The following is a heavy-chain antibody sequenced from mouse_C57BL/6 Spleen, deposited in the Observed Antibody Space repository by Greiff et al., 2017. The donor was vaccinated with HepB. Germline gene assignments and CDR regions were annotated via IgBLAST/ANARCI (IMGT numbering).Heavy chain of an antibody. V-gene: IGHV5-9*01. Sequence: VQLKESGGGLVKPGGSLKLSCAASGFTFSSYTMSWVRQTPEKRLEWVATISGGGGNTYYPDSVKGRFTISRDNAKNTLYLQMSSLRSEDTALYYCARQGLLITTKAMDYWGQGTSVTVSS. J-gene: IGHJ4*01. CDR3: ARQGLLITTKAMDY. CDR1: GFTFSSYT. D-gene: IGHD1-1*01. CDR2: ISGGGGNT.